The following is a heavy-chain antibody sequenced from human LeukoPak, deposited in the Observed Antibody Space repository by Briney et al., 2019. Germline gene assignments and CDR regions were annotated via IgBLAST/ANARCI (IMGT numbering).Heavy chain of an antibody. CDR3: ARGLTSSWYYFDY. CDR1: GGSISSSSYY. J-gene: IGHJ4*02. Sequence: SETLSLTCTVSGGSISSSSYYWGWIRQPPGKGLEWIGYIYYSGSTNYNPSLKSRVTISVDTSKNQFSLKLSSVTAADTAVYYCARGLTSSWYYFDYWGQGTLVTVSS. V-gene: IGHV4-61*05. CDR2: IYYSGST. D-gene: IGHD6-13*01.